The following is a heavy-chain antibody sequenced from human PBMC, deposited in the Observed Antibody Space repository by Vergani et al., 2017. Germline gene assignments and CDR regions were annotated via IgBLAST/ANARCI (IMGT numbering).Heavy chain of an antibody. CDR1: GYTFTGYY. J-gene: IGHJ5*02. V-gene: IGHV1-2*02. CDR2: INPNSGGT. Sequence: QVQLVQSGAEVKKPGASLKVSCTASGYTFTGYYMHWVRQAPGQGLEWMGWINPNSGGTNYAQDFQGRVTITRDTSISTAYMELSSLGSDDSAVYYYTWDGPGWFDPWGQGTLVTVSS. CDR3: TWDGPGWFDP.